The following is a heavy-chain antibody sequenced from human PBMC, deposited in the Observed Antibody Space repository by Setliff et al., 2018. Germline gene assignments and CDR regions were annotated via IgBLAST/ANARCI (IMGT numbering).Heavy chain of an antibody. J-gene: IGHJ5*02. D-gene: IGHD5-12*01. CDR3: AKDQGGGSGYTNWFDP. CDR2: ISYDGSNR. V-gene: IGHV3-30*18. Sequence: LRLSCVASGFTFHNYAMHWVRQAPGKGLEWVAFISYDGSNRYYADSVKGRFTISRDNSKNTLYLQMNSLSAEDTAVYYCAKDQGGGSGYTNWFDPWGQGTLVTVSS. CDR1: GFTFHNYA.